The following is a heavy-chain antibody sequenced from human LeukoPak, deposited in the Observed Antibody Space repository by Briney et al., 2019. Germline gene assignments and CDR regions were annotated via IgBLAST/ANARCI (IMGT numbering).Heavy chain of an antibody. D-gene: IGHD2-21*01. V-gene: IGHV4-4*07. CDR1: GGSISSYY. Sequence: SETLSLTCTVSGGSISSYYWSWIRQPAGKGLEWIGRIYPSGSTNYNPSLKSRVTISVDTSKNQFSLKLSSVTAADTAVYYCARSAYCGGDCSPTFDYWGQGTLVTVSS. J-gene: IGHJ4*02. CDR2: IYPSGST. CDR3: ARSAYCGGDCSPTFDY.